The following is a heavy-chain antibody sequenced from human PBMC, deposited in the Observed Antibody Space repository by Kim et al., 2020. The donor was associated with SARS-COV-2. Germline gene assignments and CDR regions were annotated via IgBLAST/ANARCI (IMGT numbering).Heavy chain of an antibody. CDR1: GFTFSDYY. J-gene: IGHJ4*02. CDR3: SRDPRRVDY. CDR2: ISGSGSDI. Sequence: GGSLRLSCAASGFTFSDYYMTWIRQAPGRGLEWVSYISGSGSDINYADSVKGRFTISRDNAKNSLYLQMNSLRVEDTAVYYCSRDPRRVDYRGQGTLVTVSS. D-gene: IGHD6-13*01. V-gene: IGHV3-11*01.